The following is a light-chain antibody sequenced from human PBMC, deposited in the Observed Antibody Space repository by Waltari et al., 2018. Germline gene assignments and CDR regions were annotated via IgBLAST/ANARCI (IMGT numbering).Light chain of an antibody. V-gene: IGKV1-NL1*01. CDR1: KGISNF. CDR3: QQYYSNLYT. J-gene: IGKJ2*01. CDR2: AAS. Sequence: DIQMTQTPSSLSASVGDRVTIICRASKGISNFLAWYQQKPGKAPKFLLYAASKLESGVPSRFSGSGSATDYSLTITNLQPEDFSTYYCQQYYSNLYTFGQGTKLEI.